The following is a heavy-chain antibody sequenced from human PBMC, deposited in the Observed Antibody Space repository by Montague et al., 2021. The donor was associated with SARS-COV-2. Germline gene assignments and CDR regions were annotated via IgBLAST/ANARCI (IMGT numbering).Heavy chain of an antibody. J-gene: IGHJ6*03. V-gene: IGHV3-74*01. CDR2: INSDGSST. D-gene: IGHD3-3*01. CDR1: GFPFSSYW. CDR3: ARGEWLLSLFYYYYMDV. Sequence: SLRLSWAASGFPFSSYWMHWVRQAPGKGLVWVSRINSDGSSTSYADSVKGRFTISRDNAKNTLYLQMNSLRAEDTAVYYCARGEWLLSLFYYYYMDVWGKGTTVTVSS.